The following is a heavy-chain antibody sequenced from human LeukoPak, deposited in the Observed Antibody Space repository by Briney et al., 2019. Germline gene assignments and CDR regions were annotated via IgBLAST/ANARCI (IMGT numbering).Heavy chain of an antibody. Sequence: SETLSVTCTVSGDSVSSDYWSWIRQPPGKRLEWIGYVYDSGTTAYNPSLKSRLTISLDTSKNQFSLNLTSVTAADTAVYYCAGRGQRYFRDWGQGILVTVSS. CDR1: GDSVSSDY. V-gene: IGHV4-59*08. J-gene: IGHJ1*01. CDR3: AGRGQRYFRD. CDR2: VYDSGTT.